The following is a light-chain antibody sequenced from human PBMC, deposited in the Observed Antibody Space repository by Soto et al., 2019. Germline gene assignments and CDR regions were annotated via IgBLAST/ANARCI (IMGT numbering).Light chain of an antibody. J-gene: IGKJ2*01. CDR1: QNVWTY. CDR2: SAS. CDR3: QHSFSIPRT. Sequence: DIQMTQSPSSLSASVGDRVSVTCRASQNVWTYLNWYQQKPGKAPMLLIHSASDLESGVTSRFSGTGSGSDFTLTISSLQPEDFATYYCQHSFSIPRTFGQGTKREI. V-gene: IGKV1-39*01.